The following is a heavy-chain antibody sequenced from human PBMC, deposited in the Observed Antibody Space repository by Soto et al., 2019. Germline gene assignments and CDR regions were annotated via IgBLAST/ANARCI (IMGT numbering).Heavy chain of an antibody. CDR2: IYWNGDK. D-gene: IGHD3-10*01. J-gene: IGHJ4*02. V-gene: IGHV2-5*01. Sequence: QVTLKESGPTLVEPTQTLTLTCSFFGFSLTTSGVSVAWIRQPPGKALEWLALIYWNGDKRYNPSLKTRLTITKDTSKNQVVLTMTDMDPVDAATYYCAHRHGSEGSYYFDYWGQGALVTVSS. CDR1: GFSLTTSGVS. CDR3: AHRHGSEGSYYFDY.